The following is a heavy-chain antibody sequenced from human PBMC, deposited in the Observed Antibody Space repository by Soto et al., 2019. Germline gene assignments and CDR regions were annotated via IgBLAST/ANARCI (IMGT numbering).Heavy chain of an antibody. CDR3: ARGRASWYWDF. V-gene: IGHV1-3*01. D-gene: IGHD2-8*02. J-gene: IGHJ4*01. Sequence: ASVKVSCKTCGYTFTNYVIHWVRQAPGQGLEWMGWINAVTGNTKYSQKLQDRLTISRDTSAATAYLDLSRLASEDTAVYYCARGRASWYWDFWGHGTLVTVAS. CDR1: GYTFTNYV. CDR2: INAVTGNT.